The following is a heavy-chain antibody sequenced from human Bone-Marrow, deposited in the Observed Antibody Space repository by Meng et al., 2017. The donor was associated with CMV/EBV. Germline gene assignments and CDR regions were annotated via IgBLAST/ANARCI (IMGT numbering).Heavy chain of an antibody. D-gene: IGHD3-3*01. Sequence: SVKVSCKASGGTFSSYAISWVRQAPGQGLEWMGGIIPIFGTANYAQKFQGRVTITTDESTSTAYMELSSLRSEDTAVYYCARGKTYYDFWSGSNYYYYGMDVWGQGTTVTVSS. J-gene: IGHJ6*02. CDR3: ARGKTYYDFWSGSNYYYYGMDV. CDR2: IIPIFGTA. CDR1: GGTFSSYA. V-gene: IGHV1-69*05.